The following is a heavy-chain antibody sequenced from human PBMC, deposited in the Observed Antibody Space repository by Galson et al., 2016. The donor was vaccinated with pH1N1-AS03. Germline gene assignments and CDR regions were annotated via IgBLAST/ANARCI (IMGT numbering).Heavy chain of an antibody. D-gene: IGHD3-10*01. CDR1: GDSLDTFS. CDR3: ASRSSVLYSYGSDV. CDR2: TFYGGST. V-gene: IGHV4-59*01. Sequence: ETLSLTCSVSGDSLDTFSWTWIQQPPGKGLEWIGFTFYGGSTHYNPSLKSRITISVDTSKNLFSLQLKSVTAADTAVYYCASRSSVLYSYGSDVWGQGTTVIVSS. J-gene: IGHJ6*02.